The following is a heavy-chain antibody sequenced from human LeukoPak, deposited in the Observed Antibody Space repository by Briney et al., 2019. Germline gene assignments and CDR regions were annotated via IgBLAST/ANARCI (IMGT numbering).Heavy chain of an antibody. V-gene: IGHV2-5*02. CDR2: IYWDDDK. D-gene: IGHD5-12*01. J-gene: IGHJ4*02. CDR1: GFSLSTSGVG. CDR3: ARISLVATIKNPYFDY. Sequence: NVSGPTLVNPTQTLTLTCTFSGFSLSTSGVGVGWIRQPPGKALEWLALIYWDDDKRYSPSLKSRLTITKDTSKNQVVLTMTNMDPVDTATYYCARISLVATIKNPYFDYWGQGTLVTVSS.